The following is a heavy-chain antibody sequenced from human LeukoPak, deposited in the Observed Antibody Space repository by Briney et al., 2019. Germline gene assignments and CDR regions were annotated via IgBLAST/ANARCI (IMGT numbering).Heavy chain of an antibody. V-gene: IGHV1-2*02. CDR2: INPDGGGT. D-gene: IGHD1-26*01. Sequence: AASVKVSCKTSGYTFTDLYIHWVRQAPGQGLEWMGWINPDGGGTEFEQKFQDRVTVTSDTSTSTAYMEIRRLTFDDTAVYYCARPPTREAEGFDIWGQGTMVIVSS. J-gene: IGHJ3*02. CDR1: GYTFTDLY. CDR3: ARPPTREAEGFDI.